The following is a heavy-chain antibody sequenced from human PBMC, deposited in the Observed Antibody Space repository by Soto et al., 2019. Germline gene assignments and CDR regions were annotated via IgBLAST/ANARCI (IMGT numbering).Heavy chain of an antibody. J-gene: IGHJ4*02. V-gene: IGHV4-39*01. CDR3: ARELGSGSYIDY. Sequence: SETLSLTCTVSGGSISSSSYYWGWIRQPPGKGLEWIGNIYYTGSTHYNPSLKSRVTMSVDTSKNQFSLKLTSVTAADTAVYYCARELGSGSYIDYWGQGTLVTVSS. CDR1: GGSISSSSYY. D-gene: IGHD3-10*01. CDR2: IYYTGST.